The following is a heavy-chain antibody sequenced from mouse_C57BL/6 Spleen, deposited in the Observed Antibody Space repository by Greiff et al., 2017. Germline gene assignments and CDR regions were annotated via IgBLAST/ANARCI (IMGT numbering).Heavy chain of an antibody. CDR3: ARSSYYGSSYGYFDV. J-gene: IGHJ1*03. Sequence: QVTLKESGPGILQSSQTLSLSCSFSGFSLSTSGMGVSWLRQPSGKGLVWLAHTYWDDDKRYNPSLKSRLTISKDTSRNQVFLKITSVDTADTATYYCARSSYYGSSYGYFDVWGTGTTVTVSS. V-gene: IGHV8-12*01. D-gene: IGHD1-1*01. CDR1: GFSLSTSGMG. CDR2: TYWDDDK.